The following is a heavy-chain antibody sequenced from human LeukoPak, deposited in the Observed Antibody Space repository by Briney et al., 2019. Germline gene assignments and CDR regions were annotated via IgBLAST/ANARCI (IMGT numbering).Heavy chain of an antibody. CDR3: ARRETYYDILTGYYGGYYYYGMDV. Sequence: SETLSLTCAVSGGSISSSNWWSWVRQPPGKGLEWIGEIYHSGSTNYNPSLKSRVTISVDKSKDQFSLKLSSVTAADTAVYYCARRETYYDILTGYYGGYYYYGMDVWGQGTTVIVSS. D-gene: IGHD3-9*01. CDR1: GGSISSSNW. V-gene: IGHV4-4*02. CDR2: IYHSGST. J-gene: IGHJ6*02.